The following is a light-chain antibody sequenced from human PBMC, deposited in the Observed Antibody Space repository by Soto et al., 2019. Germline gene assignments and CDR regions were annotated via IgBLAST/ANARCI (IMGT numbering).Light chain of an antibody. J-gene: IGKJ4*01. V-gene: IGKV1-39*01. CDR3: QKYNSAPLT. Sequence: DIQMTQSPSSLSASVGDRVTITCRTSQSISSYLNWYQQKPGKVPKLLIYAASSLQRGVPSRFSGSGSGTDFTLTISSLQPEDVATYYCQKYNSAPLTFGGGTKVDIK. CDR2: AAS. CDR1: QSISSY.